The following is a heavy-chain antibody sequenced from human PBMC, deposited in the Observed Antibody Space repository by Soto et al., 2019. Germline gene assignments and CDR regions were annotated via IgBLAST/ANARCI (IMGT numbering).Heavy chain of an antibody. CDR1: GFTFSSYA. V-gene: IGHV3-30-3*01. D-gene: IGHD4-17*01. J-gene: IGHJ4*02. CDR2: ISYDGSNK. Sequence: QVQLVESGGGVVQPGRSLRLSCAASGFTFSSYAMHWVRQAPGKGLEWVAVISYDGSNKYYADSVKGRFTISRDNSKNTLYLQMNSLRAEETAVLYCARENGDYFDYWGQGTLVTVSS. CDR3: ARENGDYFDY.